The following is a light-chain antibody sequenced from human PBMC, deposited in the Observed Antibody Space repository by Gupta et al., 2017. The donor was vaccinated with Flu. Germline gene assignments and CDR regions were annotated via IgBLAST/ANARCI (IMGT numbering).Light chain of an antibody. CDR2: DAS. V-gene: IGKV1-33*01. CDR3: QHYNNLPPYN. J-gene: IGKJ2*01. Sequence: DIQMTQSPSSLSASLGDRITITCQASQDVSTYLGWYQQKPGKAPTLFSSDASTVEAGVPSRFSGSGSGTHFTFTIASLQPADIGTYYCQHYNNLPPYNFGQGTKLQI. CDR1: QDVSTY.